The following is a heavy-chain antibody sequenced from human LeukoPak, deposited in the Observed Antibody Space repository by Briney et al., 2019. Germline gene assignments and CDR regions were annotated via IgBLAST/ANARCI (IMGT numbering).Heavy chain of an antibody. D-gene: IGHD3-10*01. Sequence: SETLSLTCTVSGGSISSYYWSWIRQPPGKGLEWIGYIYYSGSTNYNPSLKSRVTISVDTSKNQFSLKLSSVIAADTAVYYCARAVRGAFDIWGQGTMVTVSS. J-gene: IGHJ3*02. CDR3: ARAVRGAFDI. CDR2: IYYSGST. V-gene: IGHV4-59*01. CDR1: GGSISSYY.